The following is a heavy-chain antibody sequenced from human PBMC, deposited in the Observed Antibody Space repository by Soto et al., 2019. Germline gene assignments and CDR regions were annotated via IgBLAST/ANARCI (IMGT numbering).Heavy chain of an antibody. V-gene: IGHV1-69*12. CDR1: GGTFSSYA. CDR2: IIPIFGTA. CDR3: ARDGSDYYGSGSYFDY. J-gene: IGHJ4*02. D-gene: IGHD3-10*01. Sequence: QVQLVQSGAEVKKPGSSVKVSCKASGGTFSSYAISWVRQAPGQGLEWMGGIIPIFGTANYAQKFQGRVTITADESTSTAYMELSSLRSGDTAVYYCARDGSDYYGSGSYFDYWGQGTLVTVSS.